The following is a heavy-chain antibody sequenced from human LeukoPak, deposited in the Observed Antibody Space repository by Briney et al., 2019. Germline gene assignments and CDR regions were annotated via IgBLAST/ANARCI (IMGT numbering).Heavy chain of an antibody. CDR2: IYCTGTT. CDR3: ARGMRTFDY. V-gene: IGHV4-39*01. J-gene: IGHJ4*02. CDR1: GDSISSSTYY. Sequence: SETLSLTCTVSGDSISSSTYYWGWIRQPPGKGLEWIGSIYCTGTTYYNPSFKSRVTISADTSKNQFSLKLSSVTAADTAVYYCARGMRTFDYWGQGTLVTVSS.